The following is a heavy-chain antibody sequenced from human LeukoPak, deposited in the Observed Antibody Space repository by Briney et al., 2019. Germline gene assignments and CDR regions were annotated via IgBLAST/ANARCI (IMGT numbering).Heavy chain of an antibody. Sequence: GESLRLSCAASGFTFSSYSMNWVRQAPGKGLEWVSYISSSSSTIYYADSVKGRFTISRDNAKNSLYLQMNSLRAEDTAVYYCARDAGFLGGSYYYYYYMDVWGKGTTVTVSS. V-gene: IGHV3-48*01. CDR2: ISSSSSTI. D-gene: IGHD1-26*01. J-gene: IGHJ6*03. CDR1: GFTFSSYS. CDR3: ARDAGFLGGSYYYYYYMDV.